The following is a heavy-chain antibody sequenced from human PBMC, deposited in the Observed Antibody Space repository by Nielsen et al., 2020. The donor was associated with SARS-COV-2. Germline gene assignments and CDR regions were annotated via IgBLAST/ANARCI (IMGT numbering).Heavy chain of an antibody. CDR2: IRSKGNNYAT. CDR3: ARESVTGTDAFDI. J-gene: IGHJ3*02. V-gene: IGHV3-73*01. CDR1: GFSISDSG. D-gene: IGHD6-19*01. Sequence: GESLKISCAASGFSISDSGMHWVRQASGRGLEWVGRIRSKGNNYATVNAASVSGRFTISRDNAENSLSLQMNSLRAEDTAVYYCARESVTGTDAFDIWGQGTVVTVSS.